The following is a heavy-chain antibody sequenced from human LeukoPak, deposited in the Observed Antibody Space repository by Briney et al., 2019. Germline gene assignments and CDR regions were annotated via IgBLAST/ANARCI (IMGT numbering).Heavy chain of an antibody. CDR1: GFTFSSYW. CDR2: IKQDGSEK. J-gene: IGHJ6*02. CDR3: ARDGIWFGEFYYYYGMDV. Sequence: GGSLRLSCAASGFTFSSYWMSWVRQAPGKGLEWVANIKQDGSEKFYVDSVKGRFTISRDNAKNSLYLQMNSLRAEDTAVYYCARDGIWFGEFYYYYGMDVWGQGTTVTVSS. D-gene: IGHD3-10*01. V-gene: IGHV3-7*01.